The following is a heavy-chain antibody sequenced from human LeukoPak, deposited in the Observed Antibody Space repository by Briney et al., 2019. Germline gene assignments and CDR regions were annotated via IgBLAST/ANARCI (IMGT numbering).Heavy chain of an antibody. CDR3: ARGKIRYYFDY. CDR2: INPSGGST. Sequence: ASVKGFCKASGYTFTSYYMHWVRQAPGQGLQWMGIINPSGGSTSYAQKFQGRVTMTRDMSTSTVYMELSSLRSEDTAVYYCARGKIRYYFDYWGQGTLVTVSS. V-gene: IGHV1-46*01. CDR1: GYTFTSYY. J-gene: IGHJ4*02.